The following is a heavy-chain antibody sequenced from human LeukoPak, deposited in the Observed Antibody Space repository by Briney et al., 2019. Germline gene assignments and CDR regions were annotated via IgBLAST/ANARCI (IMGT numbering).Heavy chain of an antibody. CDR3: ARALDSLGGLSLPDF. CDR2: IHPRTGNP. CDR1: GYTFTKYA. V-gene: IGHV7-4-1*02. Sequence: ASVKVSCKASGYTFTKYAVNWVRQAPGQGLEFMGWIHPRTGNPAYAQGFSGRFVFSLDTSVTTTYLQISDLKAEDTAVYFCARALDSLGGLSLPDFWGQGTLVTVSS. J-gene: IGHJ4*02. D-gene: IGHD3-16*01.